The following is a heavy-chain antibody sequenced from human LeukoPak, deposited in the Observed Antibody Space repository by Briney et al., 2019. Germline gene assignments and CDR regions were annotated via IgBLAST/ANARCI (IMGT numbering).Heavy chain of an antibody. CDR2: ISYDGSNK. CDR1: GFTFSSYA. J-gene: IGHJ6*02. V-gene: IGHV3-30-3*02. CDR3: AKTGVVPAAIRYYYGMDV. D-gene: IGHD2-2*02. Sequence: GRSLRLSCAASGFTFSSYAMHWVRQAPGKGLEWVAVISYDGSNKYYADSVKGRFTISRDNSKNTLYLQMNSLRAEDTAVYYCAKTGVVPAAIRYYYGMDVWGQGTTVTVSS.